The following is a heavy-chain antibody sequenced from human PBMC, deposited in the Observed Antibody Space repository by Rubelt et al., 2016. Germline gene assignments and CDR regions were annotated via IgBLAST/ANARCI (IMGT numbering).Heavy chain of an antibody. V-gene: IGHV1-24*01. CDR3: ATGIVVVPAHVPSRDY. D-gene: IGHD2-2*01. CDR2: FDPEDGET. J-gene: IGHJ4*02. Sequence: QVQLVQSGAEVKKPGASVKVSCKVSGYTLTELSMHWVRQAPGKGLEWMGGFDPEDGETIYAQKFQGRVTMTEETCTDTADMELSSLSSEDTAVYYCATGIVVVPAHVPSRDYWGQGTLVTVSS. CDR1: GYTLTELS.